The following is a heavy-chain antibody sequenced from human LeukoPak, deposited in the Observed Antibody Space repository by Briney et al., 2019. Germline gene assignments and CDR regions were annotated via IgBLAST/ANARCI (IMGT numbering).Heavy chain of an antibody. CDR3: AREASSPASNYYYYYMDV. Sequence: GGSLRLSCAASGFTFSSYWMSWVRQAPGKGLEWVANIKQDGSEKYYVDSVKGRFTISRDNAKNSLYLQMNSLRAEDTAVYYCAREASSPASNYYYYYMDVWGKGTTVTVSS. J-gene: IGHJ6*03. CDR1: GFTFSSYW. D-gene: IGHD6-6*01. CDR2: IKQDGSEK. V-gene: IGHV3-7*01.